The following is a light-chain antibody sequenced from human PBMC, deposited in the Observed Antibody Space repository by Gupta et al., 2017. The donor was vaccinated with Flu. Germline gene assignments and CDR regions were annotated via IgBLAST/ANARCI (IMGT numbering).Light chain of an antibody. J-gene: IGKJ2*01. CDR1: QSVNIY. V-gene: IGKV3-11*01. CDR2: DAS. CDR3: QLHSSLPMYT. Sequence: EIVLTQSPATLSLSPGDRAILSCRASQSVNIYLAWYQQKPGQPPRLLMFDASKRAAGIPDRFSGSGSGTDXTLTISXREPEDFAVYYCQLHSSLPMYTFGXGTKLEI.